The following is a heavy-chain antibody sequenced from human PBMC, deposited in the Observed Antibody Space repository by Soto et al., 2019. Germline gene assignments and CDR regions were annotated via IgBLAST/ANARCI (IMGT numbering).Heavy chain of an antibody. CDR1: GFSFSTTGVG. CDR2: IYWDDDK. J-gene: IGHJ4*02. Sequence: QITLKESGPTLVKPTQTLTLTCTFSGFSFSTTGVGVGWIRQPPGKALEWLALIYWDDDKCYSPSLKSRLTITKDTSKNQVVLTMTNMDPVDTATYYCAHRQAQGIGLAGTFDSWGQGTLVTVSS. V-gene: IGHV2-5*02. CDR3: AHRQAQGIGLAGTFDS. D-gene: IGHD6-19*01.